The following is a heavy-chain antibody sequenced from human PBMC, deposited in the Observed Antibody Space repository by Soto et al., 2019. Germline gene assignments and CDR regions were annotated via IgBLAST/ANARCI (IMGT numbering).Heavy chain of an antibody. D-gene: IGHD3-3*01. CDR2: ISYDGSNK. Sequence: QVQLVESGGGVVQPGRSLRLSCAASRFTFSSYAMHWVRQAPGKGLEWVAVISYDGSNKYYADSVKGRFTISRDNSKNTLYLQMNSLRAEDTAVYYCARGDFPQYYYNYYGMDVW. V-gene: IGHV3-30-3*01. J-gene: IGHJ6*01. CDR3: ARGDFPQYYYNYYGMDV. CDR1: RFTFSSYA.